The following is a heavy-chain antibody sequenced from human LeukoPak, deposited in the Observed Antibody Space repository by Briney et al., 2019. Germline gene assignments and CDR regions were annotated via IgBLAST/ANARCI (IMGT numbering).Heavy chain of an antibody. CDR2: IYPGDSDT. V-gene: IGHV5-51*01. Sequence: GESLKISCEGSGYSFANYWIGWVRQTPGKGLEWMGIIYPGDSDTRYSPSFQGQVTISADKSISTAYLQWSSLQASDTAMYYCARRPYSSGWAVDYWGQGTLVTVSS. J-gene: IGHJ4*02. D-gene: IGHD6-19*01. CDR3: ARRPYSSGWAVDY. CDR1: GYSFANYW.